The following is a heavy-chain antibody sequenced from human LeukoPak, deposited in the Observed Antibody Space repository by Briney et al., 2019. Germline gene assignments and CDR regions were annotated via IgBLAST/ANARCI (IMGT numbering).Heavy chain of an antibody. V-gene: IGHV1-69*06. D-gene: IGHD6-13*01. J-gene: IGHJ5*02. CDR3: ASGIAAAGDGDWFDP. Sequence: SVKVSCKASGGTFSSYAISWVRQAPGQGLEWMGGIIPIFGTANYAQKFQGRVTITADKSTSTAYMELSSLRSEDTAVYYCASGIAAAGDGDWFDPGGQGTLVTVSA. CDR1: GGTFSSYA. CDR2: IIPIFGTA.